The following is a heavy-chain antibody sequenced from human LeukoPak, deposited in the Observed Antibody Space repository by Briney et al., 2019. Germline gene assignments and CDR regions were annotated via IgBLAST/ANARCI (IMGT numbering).Heavy chain of an antibody. CDR3: ARWDYDILTGYYSQGFYFDY. D-gene: IGHD3-9*01. CDR1: GFTFSSYS. V-gene: IGHV3-21*01. CDR2: ISSSSSYI. Sequence: PGGSLRLSCAASGFTFSSYSMNWVRQAPGKGLEWVSSISSSSSYIYYADSVKGRFTISRDNAKNSLYLQMNSLRAEDTAVYYCARWDYDILTGYYSQGFYFDYWGQGTLVTASS. J-gene: IGHJ4*02.